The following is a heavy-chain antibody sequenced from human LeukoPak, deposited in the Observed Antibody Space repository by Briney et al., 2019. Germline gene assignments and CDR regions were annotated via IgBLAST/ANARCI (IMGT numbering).Heavy chain of an antibody. V-gene: IGHV1-69*13. CDR3: ARGGVDILTGLRYAFDI. D-gene: IGHD3-9*01. Sequence: GASVKVSCKASGGTFSSYAISWVRQAPGQGLEWMGGIIPIFGTANYAQKFQGRVTITADESTSTAYMELSSLRSDDTAVYYCARGGVDILTGLRYAFDIWGQGTMVTVSS. CDR1: GGTFSSYA. CDR2: IIPIFGTA. J-gene: IGHJ3*02.